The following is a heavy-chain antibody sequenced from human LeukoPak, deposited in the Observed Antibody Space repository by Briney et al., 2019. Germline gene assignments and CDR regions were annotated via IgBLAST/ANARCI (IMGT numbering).Heavy chain of an antibody. D-gene: IGHD1-14*01. V-gene: IGHV1-69*13. CDR1: GGTFSSYA. J-gene: IGHJ1*01. Sequence: SVKVSCKASGGTFSSYATSWVRQAPGQGLEWMGGIIPIFGTANYAQKFQGRVTITADESTSTAYMELSSLRSEDTAVYYCASTGSGDHSEYFQHWGQGTLVTVSS. CDR3: ASTGSGDHSEYFQH. CDR2: IIPIFGTA.